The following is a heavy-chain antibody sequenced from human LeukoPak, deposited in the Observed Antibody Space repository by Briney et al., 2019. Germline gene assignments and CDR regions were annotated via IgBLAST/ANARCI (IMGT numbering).Heavy chain of an antibody. J-gene: IGHJ4*02. V-gene: IGHV3-23*01. CDR2: ISGRGDRT. D-gene: IGHD5-12*01. CDR3: ARYHSGYDDY. Sequence: GGSLRLSCAASGFTFSIYAMTWVRQAPGKGLEWVSAISGRGDRTYYADSVEGRFTISRDASKRTLFLKMSSLRAADTAVYYCARYHSGYDDYWGQGTLVTVSS. CDR1: GFTFSIYA.